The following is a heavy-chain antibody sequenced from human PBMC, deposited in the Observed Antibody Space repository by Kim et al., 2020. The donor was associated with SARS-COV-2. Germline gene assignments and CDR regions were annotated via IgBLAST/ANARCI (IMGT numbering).Heavy chain of an antibody. J-gene: IGHJ2*01. V-gene: IGHV3-23*01. CDR3: AKDSNPDLPDTADYCYFDL. D-gene: IGHD3-9*01. CDR1: GFTFSSYA. Sequence: GGSLRLSCAASGFTFSSYAMSWVRQAPGKGLEWVSAISGSGGSTYYADSVKGRFTISRDNSKNTLYLQMNSLRAEDTAVYYCAKDSNPDLPDTADYCYFDLWGRGTLVTVSS. CDR2: ISGSGGST.